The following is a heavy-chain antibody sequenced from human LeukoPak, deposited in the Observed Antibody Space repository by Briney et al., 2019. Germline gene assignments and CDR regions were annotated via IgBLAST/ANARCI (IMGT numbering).Heavy chain of an antibody. CDR1: GFTFSDYY. CDR3: ARGTAAGGSDAFDI. D-gene: IGHD2-21*02. CDR2: INYGGNTI. J-gene: IGHJ3*02. V-gene: IGHV3-11*04. Sequence: GSLRLSCAASGFTFSDYYMSWIRQAPGKGLEWVSYINYGGNTIYYADYVKGRFTISRDNAKNSLYLQMNSLRVEDTSVYYCARGTAAGGSDAFDIWGLGTMVTVSS.